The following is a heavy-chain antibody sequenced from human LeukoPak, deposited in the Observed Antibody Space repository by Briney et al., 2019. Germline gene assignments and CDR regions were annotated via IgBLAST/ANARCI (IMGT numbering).Heavy chain of an antibody. Sequence: ASVKVSCKASGYTCTNFGIGWVRQAPGQGLEWMGWISGYSDYTNYAQKFQGRVTVTTDTSTSTAYMELRSLRSDDTAVYYCARDKERSSGWTPYDYWGQGTLVTVSS. CDR2: ISGYSDYT. CDR1: GYTCTNFG. CDR3: ARDKERSSGWTPYDY. J-gene: IGHJ4*02. V-gene: IGHV1-18*01. D-gene: IGHD6-19*01.